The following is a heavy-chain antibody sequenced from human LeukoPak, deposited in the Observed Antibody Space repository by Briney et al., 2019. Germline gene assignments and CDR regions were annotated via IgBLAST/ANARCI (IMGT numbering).Heavy chain of an antibody. J-gene: IGHJ4*02. D-gene: IGHD3-10*01. V-gene: IGHV1-69*01. Sequence: SVKVSCKASGGTFSSYAISWVRQAPGQGLEWMGGIIPIFGTANYAQKFQGRVTITADESTSTAYMELSGLRSEDTAVYYCAYGSGSQNAGELDYWGQGTLVTVSS. CDR3: AYGSGSQNAGELDY. CDR1: GGTFSSYA. CDR2: IIPIFGTA.